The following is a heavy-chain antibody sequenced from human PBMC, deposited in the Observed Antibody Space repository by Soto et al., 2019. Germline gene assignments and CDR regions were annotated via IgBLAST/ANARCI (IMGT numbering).Heavy chain of an antibody. Sequence: HLQLQASGPGLVKPSETLSLPCTVSGGSISSSSYYWGWIRQPPGKGLAWIGLIYYSGSTYYNPALEIRVTISVDTSKNQFSLKLSSVTAADTAVYYCARHIQALGYCGQGTLVTVSS. V-gene: IGHV4-39*01. D-gene: IGHD3-16*01. CDR1: GGSISSSSYY. J-gene: IGHJ4*02. CDR3: ARHIQALGY. CDR2: IYYSGST.